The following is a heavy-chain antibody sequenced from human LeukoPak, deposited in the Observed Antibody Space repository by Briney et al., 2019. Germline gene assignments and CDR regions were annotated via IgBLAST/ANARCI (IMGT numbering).Heavy chain of an antibody. Sequence: GGSLRLSCAASGFTFSSYAMHWVRQAPGKGLEWVAVISYDGSNKYYADSVRGRFTISRDNSKNTLYLQMNSLRAEDTAVYYCARDREAYCGGDCYSDYWGQGTLVTVSS. D-gene: IGHD2-21*02. V-gene: IGHV3-30-3*01. CDR1: GFTFSSYA. CDR2: ISYDGSNK. CDR3: ARDREAYCGGDCYSDY. J-gene: IGHJ4*02.